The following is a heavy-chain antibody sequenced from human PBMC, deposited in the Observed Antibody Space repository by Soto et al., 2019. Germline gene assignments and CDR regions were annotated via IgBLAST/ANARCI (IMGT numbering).Heavy chain of an antibody. V-gene: IGHV6-1*01. D-gene: IGHD5-12*01. Sequence: PLQTLSLTCAISGDSVSSNTASWNWIGQYPSRGLEWLGRTYFRSKWYNDYAVSVKSRIIINPDTSNNQFSLQLNSVTPEDTAVYFCAKGDNLGPKTGYAFDPWGQGIMVTVSS. CDR2: TYFRSKWYN. CDR3: AKGDNLGPKTGYAFDP. CDR1: GDSVSSNTAS. J-gene: IGHJ5*02.